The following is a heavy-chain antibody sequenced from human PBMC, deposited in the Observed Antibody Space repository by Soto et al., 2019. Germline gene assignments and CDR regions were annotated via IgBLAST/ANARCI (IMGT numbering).Heavy chain of an antibody. Sequence: EVQLVESGGGLVQPGGSLRLSCAASGFTVSTKYMSWVRQASGKGLEWVSVIYSGGSTFYADSVRGRFTISRDNSKNTGNLQMNRLRAEDTAVYYCARDPWDADYWGQGTLVTVSS. D-gene: IGHD1-26*01. CDR3: ARDPWDADY. CDR2: IYSGGST. V-gene: IGHV3-66*01. J-gene: IGHJ4*02. CDR1: GFTVSTKY.